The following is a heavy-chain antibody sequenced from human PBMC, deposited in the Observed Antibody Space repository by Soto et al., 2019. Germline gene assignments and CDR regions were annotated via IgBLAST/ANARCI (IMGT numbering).Heavy chain of an antibody. D-gene: IGHD2-21*02. CDR3: ATDGVVTASPFDY. V-gene: IGHV1-18*01. J-gene: IGHJ4*02. Sequence: QVQLVQSGAEVKKPGASVKVSCKTSGYTFSKYGITWIRQAPGQGLEYMGWISTYNGNTDYAQKLQGRVTMTTDTSTNTAYMELRSLRSAGTAVFYCATDGVVTASPFDYWGQGTLVTVSS. CDR1: GYTFSKYG. CDR2: ISTYNGNT.